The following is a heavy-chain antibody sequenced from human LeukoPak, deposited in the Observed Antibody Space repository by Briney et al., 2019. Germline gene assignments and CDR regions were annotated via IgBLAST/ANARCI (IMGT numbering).Heavy chain of an antibody. J-gene: IGHJ3*02. CDR2: IYYSGST. V-gene: IGHV4-31*03. Sequence: SETLSLTCTVSGGFISSGVYYWSWIRQHPGKGLEWIGYIYYSGSTYSNPSLKSRLTMSVDISKNQFSLKLSSVTAADTVVYYCARGVKGLRGAFDIWGQGTMVTVSS. CDR3: ARGVKGLRGAFDI. D-gene: IGHD3-10*01. CDR1: GGFISSGVYY.